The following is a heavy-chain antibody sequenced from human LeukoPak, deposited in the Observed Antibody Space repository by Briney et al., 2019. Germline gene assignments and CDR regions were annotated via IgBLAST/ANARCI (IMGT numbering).Heavy chain of an antibody. J-gene: IGHJ4*02. V-gene: IGHV3-21*01. CDR3: AHSSGYAYGLDY. CDR1: GFTFSSYA. CDR2: ISPSVSYI. D-gene: IGHD5-18*01. Sequence: SGGSLRLSCAASGFTFSSYAMNWVRQAPGKGLEWISSISPSVSYIYYADSVRGRFTISRDNAKNSLFLQMNSLRAEDTAVYYCAHSSGYAYGLDYWGQGTLVTVSS.